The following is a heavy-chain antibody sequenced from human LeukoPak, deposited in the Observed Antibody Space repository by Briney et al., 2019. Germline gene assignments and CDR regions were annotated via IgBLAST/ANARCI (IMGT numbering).Heavy chain of an antibody. Sequence: GGSLRLSCSASGFTFSSYAMHWVRQAPGKGLEYVSAITSNGGSTYYADSVKGRFTISRDNSKNTLYLQMNSLRAEDTAVYYCARDRKLLWYFDLWGRGTLVTVSS. V-gene: IGHV3-64*04. D-gene: IGHD2-21*02. CDR1: GFTFSSYA. CDR2: ITSNGGST. J-gene: IGHJ2*01. CDR3: ARDRKLLWYFDL.